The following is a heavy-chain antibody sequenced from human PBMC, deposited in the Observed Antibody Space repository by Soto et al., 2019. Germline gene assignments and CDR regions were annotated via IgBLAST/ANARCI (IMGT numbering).Heavy chain of an antibody. D-gene: IGHD5-12*01. V-gene: IGHV4-59*08. CDR1: GGSISSYY. J-gene: IGHJ3*02. Sequence: SETLSLTCTVSGGSISSYYWSWIRQPPGKGLEWIGYIYYSGNTNYNPSLKSRVAISVDTSKNQFSLKLRSVTAADTAVYYCARLEYSGYQWHAFDIWGQGTMVTVSS. CDR3: ARLEYSGYQWHAFDI. CDR2: IYYSGNT.